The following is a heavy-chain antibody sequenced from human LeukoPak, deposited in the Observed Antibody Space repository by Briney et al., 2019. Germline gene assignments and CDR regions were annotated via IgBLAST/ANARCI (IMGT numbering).Heavy chain of an antibody. CDR1: GGSISSGDYD. V-gene: IGHV4-30-4*08. D-gene: IGHD2-2*01. CDR2: IYYSGST. J-gene: IGHJ5*02. CDR3: ARDQYCSSTSCAPGWFDP. Sequence: PSETLSLTCTVSGGSISSGDYDWSWGRQPPGTGREWVGYIYYSGSTYYNPSLKRRVTISVDTSKNQLSLKLSSVTAADTAVYYCARDQYCSSTSCAPGWFDPWGQGTLVTVSS.